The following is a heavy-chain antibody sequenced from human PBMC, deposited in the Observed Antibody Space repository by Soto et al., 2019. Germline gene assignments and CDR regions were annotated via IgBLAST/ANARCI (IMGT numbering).Heavy chain of an antibody. CDR3: ARGGLLWFGELRDPGFDY. CDR2: ISYDGSNK. D-gene: IGHD3-10*01. V-gene: IGHV3-30-3*01. CDR1: GFTFSSYA. Sequence: QVQLVESGGGVVQPGRSLRLSCAASGFTFSSYAMHWVRQAPGKGLEWVAVISYDGSNKYYADSVKGRFTISRDNSKNTLYLQMNSLRAEDTAVYYCARGGLLWFGELRDPGFDYWGQGTLVTVSS. J-gene: IGHJ4*02.